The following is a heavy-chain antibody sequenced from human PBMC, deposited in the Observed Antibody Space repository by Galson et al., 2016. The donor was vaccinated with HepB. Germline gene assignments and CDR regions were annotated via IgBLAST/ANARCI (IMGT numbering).Heavy chain of an antibody. CDR1: GGSFSGYY. CDR3: ARAGSLRFLEWMTYYYYGMDV. V-gene: IGHV4-34*01. Sequence: SETLSLTCAVYGGSFSGYYWSWIRQPPGKGLEWIGEINHSGSTNYNPSLKSRVTISVDTSKNQFSLKLSSVTAADTAVYYCARAGSLRFLEWMTYYYYGMDVWGQGSRVTVSS. J-gene: IGHJ6*02. D-gene: IGHD3-3*01. CDR2: INHSGST.